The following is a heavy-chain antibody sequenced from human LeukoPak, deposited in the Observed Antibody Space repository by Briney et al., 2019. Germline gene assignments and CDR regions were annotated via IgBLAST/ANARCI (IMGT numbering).Heavy chain of an antibody. CDR2: MDPSSGNT. CDR3: ARDVGCSSTSCYPGYWFDP. Sequence: ASVKVSCKASGYTFTSYDINWVRQASGQGLEWMGWMDPSSGNTGYAQNFRGRVTMTWDTSISTAYMELSSLRSDDTAVYYCARDVGCSSTSCYPGYWFDPWGQGTLVTVSS. V-gene: IGHV1-8*01. D-gene: IGHD2-2*01. J-gene: IGHJ5*02. CDR1: GYTFTSYD.